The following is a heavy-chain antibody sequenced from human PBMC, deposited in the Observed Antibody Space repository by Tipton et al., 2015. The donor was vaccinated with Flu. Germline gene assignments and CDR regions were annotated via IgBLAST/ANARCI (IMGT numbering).Heavy chain of an antibody. J-gene: IGHJ5*01. D-gene: IGHD4-11*01. Sequence: LRLSCSVSGDSIGSPYFWGWIRQPPGKGLEWIGNIHQAGTTYYNPSLMSRITITVDRPKNHFSLRLTSVTAADTAVYYCARRDYNNYVSEPKSWFDSWGQGTLVSVSS. CDR2: IHQAGTT. CDR3: ARRDYNNYVSEPKSWFDS. CDR1: GDSIGSPYF. V-gene: IGHV4-38-2*01.